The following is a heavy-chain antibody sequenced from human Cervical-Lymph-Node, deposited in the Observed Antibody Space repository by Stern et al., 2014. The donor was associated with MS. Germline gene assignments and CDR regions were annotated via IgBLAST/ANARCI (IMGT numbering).Heavy chain of an antibody. Sequence: EVQLVESGGGLVQTGRALRLSCGASGFTFDDYAMHWVRQGPGKGLEWGAGISWKSGSIAYADSVKGRFTISRDNANNSLYLQMNSLRAEDTALYYCAKDIYYGDYDAFHIWGQGTMVTVSS. CDR3: AKDIYYGDYDAFHI. D-gene: IGHD4-17*01. J-gene: IGHJ3*02. CDR2: ISWKSGSI. V-gene: IGHV3-9*01. CDR1: GFTFDDYA.